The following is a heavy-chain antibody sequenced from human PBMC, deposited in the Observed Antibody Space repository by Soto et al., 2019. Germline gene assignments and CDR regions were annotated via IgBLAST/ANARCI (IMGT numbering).Heavy chain of an antibody. CDR1: GFSFSSYA. CDR3: AKGSIEYSASVDH. D-gene: IGHD5-12*01. Sequence: EVQLLESGGDLVQPGGSLRLACAASGFSFSSYAMVWVRQAPGKGLEWVSVISARGGSSYFADSVKGRFTISRDNSKNVLSLEMNSLRAEDTAIYFCAKGSIEYSASVDHWCLGTLVLVSS. CDR2: ISARGGSS. J-gene: IGHJ4*02. V-gene: IGHV3-23*01.